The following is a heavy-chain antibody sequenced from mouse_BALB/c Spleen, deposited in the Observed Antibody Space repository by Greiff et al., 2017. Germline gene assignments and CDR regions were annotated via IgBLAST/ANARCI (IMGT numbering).Heavy chain of an antibody. CDR3: ASPLWDAWFAY. V-gene: IGHV2-2*02. J-gene: IGHJ3*01. CDR2: IWSGGST. Sequence: VQVVESGPGLVQPSQSLSITCTVSGFSLTSYGVHWVRQSPGKGLEWLGVIWSGGSTDYNAAFISRLSISKDNSKSQVFFKMNSLQANDTAIYYCASPLWDAWFAYWGQGTLVTVSA. D-gene: IGHD4-1*01. CDR1: GFSLTSYG.